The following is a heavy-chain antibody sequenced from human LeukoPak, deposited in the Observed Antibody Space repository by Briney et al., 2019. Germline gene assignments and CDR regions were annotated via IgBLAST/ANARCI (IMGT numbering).Heavy chain of an antibody. CDR1: GGTFSSHA. V-gene: IGHV1-69*01. D-gene: IGHD3-3*01. J-gene: IGHJ4*02. Sequence: SVKVSCKASGGTFSSHAISWVRQAPGQGLEWMGGIIPIFGTANYAQKFQGRVTITADESTSTAYMELSSLRSEDTAVYYCARSGRGYYDFWSGKYYFDYWGQGTLVTVSS. CDR3: ARSGRGYYDFWSGKYYFDY. CDR2: IIPIFGTA.